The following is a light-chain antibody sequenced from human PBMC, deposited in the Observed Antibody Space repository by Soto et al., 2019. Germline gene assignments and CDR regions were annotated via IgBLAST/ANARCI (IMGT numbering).Light chain of an antibody. Sequence: DIQMTQSPSSLSASVGDIVTITCQASQDISNYLNWYQQKPGKAPKLLIYDASNLETGVPSRFSRSGSGTDFTFTISSLQPEDIATYYCQQYDNLPLTFGGGTKVEIK. CDR3: QQYDNLPLT. J-gene: IGKJ4*01. CDR1: QDISNY. V-gene: IGKV1-33*01. CDR2: DAS.